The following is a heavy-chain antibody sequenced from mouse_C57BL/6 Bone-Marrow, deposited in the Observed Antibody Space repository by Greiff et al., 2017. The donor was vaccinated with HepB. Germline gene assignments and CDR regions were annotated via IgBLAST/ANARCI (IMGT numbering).Heavy chain of an antibody. CDR1: GFTFSSYG. J-gene: IGHJ3*01. CDR2: ISSGGSYT. D-gene: IGHD1-1*01. Sequence: EVHLVESGGDLVKPGGSLKLSCAASGFTFSSYGMSWVRQTPDKRLEWVATISSGGSYTYYPDSVKGRFTISRDNAKNTLYLQMSSLKSADTAMYYCARHYYGSSSYWGQGTLVTVSA. V-gene: IGHV5-6*01. CDR3: ARHYYGSSSY.